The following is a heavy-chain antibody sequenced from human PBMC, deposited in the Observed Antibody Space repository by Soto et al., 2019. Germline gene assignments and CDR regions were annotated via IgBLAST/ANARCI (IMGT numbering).Heavy chain of an antibody. CDR2: IIPIFGTA. CDR3: AREDIVVVPAAIRRYYYYGMDV. V-gene: IGHV1-69*13. J-gene: IGHJ6*02. Sequence: SSVKVSCKASGGTFSSYAISWVRQAPGQGLEWMGGIIPIFGTANYAQKFQGRVTITADESTSTAYMELSSLRSEDTAVYYCAREDIVVVPAAIRRYYYYGMDVWGQGTTVTVSS. CDR1: GGTFSSYA. D-gene: IGHD2-2*01.